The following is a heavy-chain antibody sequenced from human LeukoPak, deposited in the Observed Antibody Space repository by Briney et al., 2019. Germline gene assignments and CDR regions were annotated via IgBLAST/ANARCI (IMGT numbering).Heavy chain of an antibody. CDR3: AREDCSGGSCYPRY. CDR2: IYYSGST. V-gene: IGHV4-59*01. CDR1: GGSISSYY. Sequence: SETLSLTCTVSGGSISSYYWSWIRQPPGKGLEWIGYIYYSGSTNYNPSLKSRVTISVDTSKNQFSLKLSSVTAADTAVYYCAREDCSGGSCYPRYWGQGTLVTVSS. J-gene: IGHJ4*02. D-gene: IGHD2-15*01.